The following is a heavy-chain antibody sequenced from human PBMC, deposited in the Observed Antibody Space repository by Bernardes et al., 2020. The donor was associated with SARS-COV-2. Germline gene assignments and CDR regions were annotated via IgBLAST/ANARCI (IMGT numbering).Heavy chain of an antibody. J-gene: IGHJ5*02. CDR1: GGSISSHQ. Sequence: ETLSLTCTVSGGSISSHQWNWIRQSPGRGLEWIANVDYSGTTLYNPALASRATISVDTSRNQFSLKLSSVTAADTATYYCARRINMGTPSPDQNNWFDPWGQGT. CDR2: VDYSGTT. D-gene: IGHD3-3*02. V-gene: IGHV4-59*08. CDR3: ARRINMGTPSPDQNNWFDP.